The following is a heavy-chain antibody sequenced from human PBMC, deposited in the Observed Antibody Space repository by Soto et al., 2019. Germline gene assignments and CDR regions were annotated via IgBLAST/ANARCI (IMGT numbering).Heavy chain of an antibody. J-gene: IGHJ4*02. CDR2: IYYSGST. V-gene: IGHV4-39*01. D-gene: IGHD4-17*01. Sequence: QLQLQESGPGLVKPSETLSLTCTVSGGSISSSSYYWGWIRQPPGKGLEWIGRIYYSGSTSYNQSLKSRLTISVDTSKHQFSLKLRSVTAADTAVYYCARPSPGDYSSYFDYWGQGTLVTVSS. CDR1: GGSISSSSYY. CDR3: ARPSPGDYSSYFDY.